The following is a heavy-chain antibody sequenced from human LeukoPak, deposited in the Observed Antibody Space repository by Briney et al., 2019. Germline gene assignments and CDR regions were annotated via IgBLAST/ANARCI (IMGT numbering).Heavy chain of an antibody. CDR3: ARNSYYYDSSGYHDAFDI. J-gene: IGHJ3*02. V-gene: IGHV3-74*01. Sequence: PGGSLRLSCAASGFTFSSYWMHWVRHAPGKGLVWVSRINSDGSSTSYADSVRGRFTISRDNAKNTLYLQMNCLRAEDTAVYYCARNSYYYDSSGYHDAFDIWGQGTMVTVSS. CDR2: INSDGSST. D-gene: IGHD3-22*01. CDR1: GFTFSSYW.